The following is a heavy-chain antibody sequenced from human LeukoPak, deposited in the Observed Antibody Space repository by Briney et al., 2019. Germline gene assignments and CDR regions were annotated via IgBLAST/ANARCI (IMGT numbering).Heavy chain of an antibody. Sequence: GGSLRLSCAASGLTFSSYWMSWVRQAPGKGLEWVANIKQDGSEKYYVDSVKGRFTISRDNAKNSLYLQMNSLRAEDTAVYYCAREGYEGVWGQGTLVTVSS. J-gene: IGHJ4*02. V-gene: IGHV3-7*01. CDR2: IKQDGSEK. CDR1: GLTFSSYW. CDR3: AREGYEGV. D-gene: IGHD5-12*01.